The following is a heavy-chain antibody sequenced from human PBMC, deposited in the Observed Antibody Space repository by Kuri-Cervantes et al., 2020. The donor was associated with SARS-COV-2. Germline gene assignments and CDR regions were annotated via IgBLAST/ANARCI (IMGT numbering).Heavy chain of an antibody. V-gene: IGHV4-59*01. D-gene: IGHD3-10*01. CDR3: ARVGGSWELPFDH. CDR2: IYYSGST. CDR1: GGSISSYY. J-gene: IGHJ4*02. Sequence: GSLRLSCTVSGGSISSYYWSWIRQPPGKGLEWIGYIYYSGSTNYNPSLKSRVTISVDTSKNQFSLKLSSVTAADTAVYYCARVGGSWELPFDHWGQGTLVTVSS.